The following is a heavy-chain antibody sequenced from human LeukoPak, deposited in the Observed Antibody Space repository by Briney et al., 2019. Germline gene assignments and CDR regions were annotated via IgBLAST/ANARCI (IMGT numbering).Heavy chain of an antibody. J-gene: IGHJ3*02. V-gene: IGHV1-2*02. CDR1: GYTFIGYY. CDR2: INPNSGGT. Sequence: ASVTVSCKTSGYTFIGYYMNWVRQAPGQGPEWMGWINPNSGGTNYAQKLQGRVTMTTDTSTSTAYMELRSLRSDDTAVYYCARDGYCSGGSCPRDAFDIWGQGTMVTVSS. CDR3: ARDGYCSGGSCPRDAFDI. D-gene: IGHD2-15*01.